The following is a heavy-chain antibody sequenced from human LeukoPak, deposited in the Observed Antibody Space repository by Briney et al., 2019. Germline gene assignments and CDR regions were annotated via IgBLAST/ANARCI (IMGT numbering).Heavy chain of an antibody. Sequence: GGSLRLSCAASGFTFSSYAMSWVRQAPGKGLEWVSDISGSGGSTYYADSVKGRFTISRDNSKNTVYLQMNSLRTEDTALYFCAKESQLSYSGTFYIDYWGQGTLVTVSS. CDR3: AKESQLSYSGTFYIDY. D-gene: IGHD1-26*01. J-gene: IGHJ4*02. V-gene: IGHV3-23*01. CDR2: ISGSGGST. CDR1: GFTFSSYA.